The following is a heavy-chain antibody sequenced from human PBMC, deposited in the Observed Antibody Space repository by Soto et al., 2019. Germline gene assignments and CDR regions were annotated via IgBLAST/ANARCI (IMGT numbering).Heavy chain of an antibody. Sequence: ASVKVSCKASGYTFTSYGISWVRQAPGQGLEWMGWISAYNGNTNYAQKLQGRVTMTTDTSTSTAYMELRSLRSDDTAVYYCARDPSSIAAAGLFDSWGQGTLVTVS. CDR2: ISAYNGNT. CDR3: ARDPSSIAAAGLFDS. V-gene: IGHV1-18*01. CDR1: GYTFTSYG. D-gene: IGHD6-13*01. J-gene: IGHJ4*02.